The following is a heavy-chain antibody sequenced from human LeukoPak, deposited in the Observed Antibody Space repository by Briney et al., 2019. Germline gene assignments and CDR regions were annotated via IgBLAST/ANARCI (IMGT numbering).Heavy chain of an antibody. CDR3: ATANPPPTVTYYYYYMDV. CDR2: IYYSGST. CDR1: GGSISSGGYS. Sequence: SETLSLTCAVSGGSISSGGYSWSWIRQPPGKGLEWIGYIYYSGSTYYNPSLKSRVTISVDTSKNQFSLKLSSVTAADTAVYYCATANPPPTVTYYYYYMDVWGKGTTVTVSS. J-gene: IGHJ6*03. D-gene: IGHD5-12*01. V-gene: IGHV4-30-4*07.